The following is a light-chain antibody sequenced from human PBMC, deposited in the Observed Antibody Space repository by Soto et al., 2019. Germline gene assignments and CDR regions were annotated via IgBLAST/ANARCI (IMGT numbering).Light chain of an antibody. J-gene: IGKJ2*01. V-gene: IGKV1-5*03. CDR1: QGIDHW. CDR3: QQYYTYPYT. CDR2: KAS. Sequence: DIPMTQSPSALSASVGDRVTITCRASQGIDHWLAWYQQKPGKPPKVLVYKASILEGGVPSRFSGSESGTEFTLTISSLHPDDFATYYCQQYYTYPYTFGQGTKLDMK.